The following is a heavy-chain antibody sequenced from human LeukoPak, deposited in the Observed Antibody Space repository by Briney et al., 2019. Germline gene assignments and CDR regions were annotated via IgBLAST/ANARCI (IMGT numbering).Heavy chain of an antibody. D-gene: IGHD3-22*01. CDR1: GGTFSIYA. V-gene: IGHV1-69*13. J-gene: IGHJ4*02. CDR3: ARTKKSIHYYDSSGYYRDFDY. CDR2: IIPIFGTA. Sequence: EASVKVSCKASGGTFSIYAISWVRQAPGQGLEWMGGIIPIFGTANYAQKFQGRVTITADESTSTAYMELSSLRSEDTAVYYCARTKKSIHYYDSSGYYRDFDYWGQGTLVTVSS.